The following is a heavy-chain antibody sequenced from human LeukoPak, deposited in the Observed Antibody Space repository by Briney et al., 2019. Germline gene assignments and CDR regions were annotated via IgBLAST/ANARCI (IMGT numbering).Heavy chain of an antibody. CDR2: INSDGSTT. CDR3: ARLGYCSGGSCSSFDY. CDR1: GFSFTNYW. J-gene: IGHJ4*02. V-gene: IGHV3-74*01. D-gene: IGHD2-15*01. Sequence: PGGSLRLSCAASGFSFTNYWMYWVRQAPGKGLVWVSHINSDGSTTNYAASVRGRFTISRDNAKNTLYLQMNIRRAEGTAVYYCARLGYCSGGSCSSFDYWGQGTLVTVSS.